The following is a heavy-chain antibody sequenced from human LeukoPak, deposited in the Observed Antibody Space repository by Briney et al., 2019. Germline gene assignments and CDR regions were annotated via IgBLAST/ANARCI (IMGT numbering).Heavy chain of an antibody. Sequence: GGSLRLSCAASGFTFSSYAMHWVRQAPGKGLEWVAVISYDGSNKYYADSVKGRFTISRDNSKNTLYLQMNSLKAEDTAVYYCARDGAGTHRYYYYYMDVWGEGTTVTVSS. J-gene: IGHJ6*03. D-gene: IGHD1-1*01. CDR1: GFTFSSYA. CDR3: ARDGAGTHRYYYYYMDV. CDR2: ISYDGSNK. V-gene: IGHV3-30-3*01.